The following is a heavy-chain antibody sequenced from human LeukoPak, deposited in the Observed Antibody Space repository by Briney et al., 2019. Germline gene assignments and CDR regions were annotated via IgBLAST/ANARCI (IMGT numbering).Heavy chain of an antibody. Sequence: SETLSLTCTVSGGSISSGSYYWSWIRQPAGKGLEWIGRIYTSGSTNYNPSLKSRVTISVDTSKNQFSLKLSSVTAADTAVYYCARGHCSSTSCYRGWFDPWGQGTLVTVSS. D-gene: IGHD2-2*01. CDR3: ARGHCSSTSCYRGWFDP. J-gene: IGHJ5*02. V-gene: IGHV4-61*02. CDR2: IYTSGST. CDR1: GGSISSGSYY.